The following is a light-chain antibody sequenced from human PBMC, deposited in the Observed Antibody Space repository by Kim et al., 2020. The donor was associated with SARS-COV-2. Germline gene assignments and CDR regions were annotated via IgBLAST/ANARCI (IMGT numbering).Light chain of an antibody. CDR1: QSISSY. V-gene: IGKV1-39*01. CDR3: QHSYTTPVT. J-gene: IGKJ5*01. Sequence: ASVGDRVTITCRASQSISSYLNCYQQKPGKPPKLLIYAASSLQSGVPSRFSGSGSGTDFTLTISSLQPEDFATYFCQHSYTTPVTFGQGTRLEIK. CDR2: AAS.